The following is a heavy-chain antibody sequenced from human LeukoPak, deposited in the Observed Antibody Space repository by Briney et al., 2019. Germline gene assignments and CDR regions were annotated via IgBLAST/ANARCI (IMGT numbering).Heavy chain of an antibody. CDR2: IYYSGST. D-gene: IGHD3-10*01. Sequence: PSETLSLTCTVSGGSISSYYWSWIRQPPGKGLEWIGYIYYSGSTNYNPSLKSRVTISVDTSKNQFSLKLSSVTAADTAVYYCARSTTYYYGSGSYYPDYYYYYYMDVWGKGTTVTISS. CDR3: ARSTTYYYGSGSYYPDYYYYYYMDV. CDR1: GGSISSYY. V-gene: IGHV4-59*01. J-gene: IGHJ6*03.